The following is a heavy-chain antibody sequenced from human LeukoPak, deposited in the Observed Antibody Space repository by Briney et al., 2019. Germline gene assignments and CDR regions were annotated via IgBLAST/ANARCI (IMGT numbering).Heavy chain of an antibody. Sequence: PSETLSLTCTVSGGSISSSSYYWGWIRQPPGKGLEWIGCIYYSGTTNYNPSLKSRVTISVDTSRNQFSLRLSSVTAADTAVYYCARHGEMATILQYFDSWGQGTLVTVSS. V-gene: IGHV4-61*05. J-gene: IGHJ4*02. D-gene: IGHD5-24*01. CDR2: IYYSGTT. CDR1: GGSISSSSYY. CDR3: ARHGEMATILQYFDS.